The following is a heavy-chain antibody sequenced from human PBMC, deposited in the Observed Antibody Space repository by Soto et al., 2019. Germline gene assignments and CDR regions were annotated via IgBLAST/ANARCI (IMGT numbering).Heavy chain of an antibody. CDR2: IIPIFGTA. D-gene: IGHD4-17*01. V-gene: IGHV1-69*12. Sequence: QVQLVQSGAEVKKPGSSVKVSCKASGGTFSSYAISWVRQAPGQGLEWMGGIIPIFGTANFAQKFQGRVTITAYESKGTAYMELGSLRSEDTAVYYCARADYGGNSKFDLWGRGTLVTVSS. CDR1: GGTFSSYA. J-gene: IGHJ2*01. CDR3: ARADYGGNSKFDL.